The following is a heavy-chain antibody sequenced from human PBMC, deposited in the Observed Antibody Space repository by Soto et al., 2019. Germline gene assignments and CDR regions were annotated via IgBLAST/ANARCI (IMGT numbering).Heavy chain of an antibody. Sequence: SETLSLTCAVYGGSFSGYYWSWIRQPPGKGLEWIGEINHSGSTNYNPSLKSRVTISVDTSKNQFSLKLSSVTAADTAVYYCARVPYCSGGSCYSILFDYWGQGTLVTVSS. J-gene: IGHJ4*02. D-gene: IGHD2-15*01. CDR1: GGSFSGYY. V-gene: IGHV4-34*01. CDR3: ARVPYCSGGSCYSILFDY. CDR2: INHSGST.